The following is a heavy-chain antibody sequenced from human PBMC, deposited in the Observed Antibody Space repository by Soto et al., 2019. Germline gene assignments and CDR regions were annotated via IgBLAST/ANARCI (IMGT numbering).Heavy chain of an antibody. Sequence: GXSXKVSCKASGYTXTSYGIRWVRQAPGQGLEWIGGIIPIFGTANYAQKLQGRVTMTTDTSTSTAYMELRSLRSDDTAVYYSARADYDFWSGSPGSFDYWGQGTLVTVSS. V-gene: IGHV1-18*01. D-gene: IGHD3-3*01. CDR2: IIPIFGTA. CDR1: GYTXTSYG. J-gene: IGHJ4*02. CDR3: ARADYDFWSGSPGSFDY.